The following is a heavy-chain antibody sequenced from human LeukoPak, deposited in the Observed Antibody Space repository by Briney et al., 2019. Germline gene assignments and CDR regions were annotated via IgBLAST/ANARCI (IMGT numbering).Heavy chain of an antibody. V-gene: IGHV3-30*18. D-gene: IGHD2-15*01. CDR2: ISYDGSNK. J-gene: IGHJ4*02. Sequence: PGRSLRLSCAASGFTFSSYGMHWVRQAPGKGLEWVAVISYDGSNKYYADSVKGRFTISRDNSKNTLYLQMNSLRAEDTAVYYCAKGVFYCSGGSCYSSFGYWGQGTLVTVSS. CDR1: GFTFSSYG. CDR3: AKGVFYCSGGSCYSSFGY.